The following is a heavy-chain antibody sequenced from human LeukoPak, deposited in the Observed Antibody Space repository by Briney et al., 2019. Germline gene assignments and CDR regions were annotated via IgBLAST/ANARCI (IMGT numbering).Heavy chain of an antibody. CDR3: AKALWEGFGSGYLDY. Sequence: PGRSLRLSCAASVFTFDDYAMHWVRQAPGKGLEWVSGISWNSGSIGYADSVKGRFTISRDNAENSLYLQMNSLRAEDTALYYCAKALWEGFGSGYLDYWGQGTLVTVSS. D-gene: IGHD3-22*01. V-gene: IGHV3-9*01. CDR1: VFTFDDYA. J-gene: IGHJ4*02. CDR2: ISWNSGSI.